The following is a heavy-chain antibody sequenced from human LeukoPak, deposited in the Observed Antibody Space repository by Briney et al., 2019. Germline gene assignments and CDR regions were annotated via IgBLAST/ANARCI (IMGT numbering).Heavy chain of an antibody. V-gene: IGHV4-34*01. Sequence: PSETLSLTCAVYGGSFSGYYWSWIRQPPGKGLEWIGEINHSGSTYYNPSLKSRVAISVDRSKNQFSLKLSSVTAADTAVYYCASKQNYGDRSDAFDIWGQGTMVTVSS. CDR3: ASKQNYGDRSDAFDI. J-gene: IGHJ3*02. CDR2: INHSGST. D-gene: IGHD4-17*01. CDR1: GGSFSGYY.